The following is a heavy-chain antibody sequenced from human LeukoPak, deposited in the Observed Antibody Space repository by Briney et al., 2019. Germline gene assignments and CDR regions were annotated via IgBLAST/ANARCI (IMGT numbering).Heavy chain of an antibody. J-gene: IGHJ3*02. CDR3: AREIKLCSSTSCYAFDI. CDR1: GFTFSSYS. V-gene: IGHV3-21*01. Sequence: GGPLRLSCAASGFTFSSYSMNWVRQAPGKGLEWVSSISSSSSYIYYADSVKGRFTISRDNAKNSLYLQMNSLRAEDSAVYYCAREIKLCSSTSCYAFDIWGQGTMVTVSS. CDR2: ISSSSSYI. D-gene: IGHD2-2*01.